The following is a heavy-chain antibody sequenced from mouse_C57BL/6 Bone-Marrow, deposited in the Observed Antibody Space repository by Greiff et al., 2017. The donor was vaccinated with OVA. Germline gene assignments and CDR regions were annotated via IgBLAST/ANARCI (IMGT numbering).Heavy chain of an antibody. CDR3: RVERFDY. Sequence: EVNVVESGGGLVKPGGSLKLSCAASGFTFSDYGMHWVRQAPEKGLEWVAYISSGSSTIYYADTVKGRFTLSRDNAKNTLFLQMTSLRSEDTAMYYCRVERFDYWGQGTTLTVSS. CDR2: ISSGSSTI. D-gene: IGHD1-1*01. CDR1: GFTFSDYG. J-gene: IGHJ2*01. V-gene: IGHV5-17*01.